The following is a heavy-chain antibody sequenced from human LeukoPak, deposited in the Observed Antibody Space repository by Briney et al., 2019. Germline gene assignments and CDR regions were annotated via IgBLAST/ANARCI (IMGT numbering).Heavy chain of an antibody. Sequence: PGGSLRLSCAASGLTFSRYAMSWVRQAPGKGLEWVSAISASGGSTYYTDSVKGRFTISRDNAKNSLYLQMNSLTAEDTTVYYCTRVSYADGGYFDYWGQGTLVTVSS. CDR1: GLTFSRYA. V-gene: IGHV3-23*01. D-gene: IGHD3-16*01. CDR3: TRVSYADGGYFDY. J-gene: IGHJ4*02. CDR2: ISASGGST.